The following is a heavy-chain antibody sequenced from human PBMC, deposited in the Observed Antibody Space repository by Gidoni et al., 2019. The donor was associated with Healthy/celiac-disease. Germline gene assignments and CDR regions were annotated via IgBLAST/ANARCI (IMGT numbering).Heavy chain of an antibody. J-gene: IGHJ2*01. Sequence: EVQLVESGGGLVQPGGSLRLSCAASGFTFSSYSMNWVRQAPGKGLEWVSYISSSSSTIYYADSVKGRFTISRDNAKNSLYLQMNSLRDEDTAVYYCARDPATVTTWDWYFDLWGRGTLVTVSS. CDR2: ISSSSSTI. CDR1: GFTFSSYS. CDR3: ARDPATVTTWDWYFDL. D-gene: IGHD4-17*01. V-gene: IGHV3-48*02.